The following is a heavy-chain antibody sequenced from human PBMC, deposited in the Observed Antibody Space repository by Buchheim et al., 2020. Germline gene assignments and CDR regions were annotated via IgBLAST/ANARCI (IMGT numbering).Heavy chain of an antibody. V-gene: IGHV3-48*03. CDR2: ISNAGIHT. D-gene: IGHD1-20*01. CDR3: ARFNWPIGH. Sequence: DVQLVESGGGLVQPGGSLRLSCAASGFTFSSFEMTWVRQAPGKGLEWVAYISNAGIHTYYADSVRGRFTISRDNAEDSVYLQMNSLRVEDTAIYYCARFNWPIGHWGQGTL. J-gene: IGHJ4*02. CDR1: GFTFSSFE.